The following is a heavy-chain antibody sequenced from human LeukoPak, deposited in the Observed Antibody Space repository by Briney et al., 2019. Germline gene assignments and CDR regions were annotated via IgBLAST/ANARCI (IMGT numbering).Heavy chain of an antibody. D-gene: IGHD3-16*01. Sequence: GGSLRLSCSASGFIFSDYWMTWVRQAPGKGLEWVANIEQDGSEKYYVDSVKGRFTISRDNAKKSLYLQMNSPRAEDTAVYFCARDMIILQSWGQGTLVTVSS. CDR3: ARDMIILQS. CDR1: GFIFSDYW. CDR2: IEQDGSEK. V-gene: IGHV3-7*04. J-gene: IGHJ5*02.